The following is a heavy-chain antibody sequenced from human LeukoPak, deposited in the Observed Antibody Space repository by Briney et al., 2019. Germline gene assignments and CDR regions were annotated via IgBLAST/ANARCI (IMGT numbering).Heavy chain of an antibody. CDR1: GGTFSSYG. CDR3: ARSSMAVAGIYNWFDP. Sequence: AASVKVSCKASGGTFSSYGISWVRQAPGQGLEWMGRIIPIFGTANYAQKFQGRVTITTDESTSTAYMELGSLRSEDTAAYYCARSSMAVAGIYNWFDPWGQGALVTVSS. CDR2: IIPIFGTA. V-gene: IGHV1-69*05. D-gene: IGHD6-19*01. J-gene: IGHJ5*02.